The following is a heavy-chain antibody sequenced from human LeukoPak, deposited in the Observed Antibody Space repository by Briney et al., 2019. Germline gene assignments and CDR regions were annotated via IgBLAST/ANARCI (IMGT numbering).Heavy chain of an antibody. CDR3: ATYYSDTSARD. J-gene: IGHJ4*02. CDR1: GYTFTGYY. D-gene: IGHD3-22*01. Sequence: ASVKVSCKASGYTFTGYYMHWVRQAPGQGLEWMGWINPNSGGTNYAQKFQGRVTMARDTSISTAYVELSGLTSDDTAVYFCATYYSDTSARDRGQGTLVTVSS. V-gene: IGHV1-2*02. CDR2: INPNSGGT.